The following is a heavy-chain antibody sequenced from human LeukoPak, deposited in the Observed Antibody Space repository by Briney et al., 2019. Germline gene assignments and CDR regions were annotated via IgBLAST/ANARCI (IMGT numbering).Heavy chain of an antibody. Sequence: PGGSLRLSCAASGFTFGSYAMSWVRQAPGKGLEWVSTISGGVRGSGGSTYYADSVKGRFTISRDNSRNSVYLQMNSLTTDDTAVYYCAKIEGKYQLANLPHSWGQGTLVTVSS. J-gene: IGHJ4*02. CDR1: GFTFGSYA. CDR2: ISGGVRGSGGST. V-gene: IGHV3-23*01. CDR3: AKIEGKYQLANLPHS. D-gene: IGHD2-2*01.